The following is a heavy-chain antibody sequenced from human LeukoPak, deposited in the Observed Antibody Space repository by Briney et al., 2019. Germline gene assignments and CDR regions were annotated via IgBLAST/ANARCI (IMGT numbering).Heavy chain of an antibody. Sequence: SSETLSLTCAVYGGSFSGYYWSWIRQPPGKGLEWIGEINHSGSTNYNPSLKSRVTISVDTSKNQFSLKLSSVTAADTAVYYCARVQWLVYYYYYYMGVWGKGTTVTVSS. CDR3: ARVQWLVYYYYYYMGV. CDR2: INHSGST. CDR1: GGSFSGYY. V-gene: IGHV4-34*01. J-gene: IGHJ6*03. D-gene: IGHD6-19*01.